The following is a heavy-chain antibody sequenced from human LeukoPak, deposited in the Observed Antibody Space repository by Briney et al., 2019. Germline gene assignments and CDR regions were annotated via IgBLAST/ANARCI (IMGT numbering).Heavy chain of an antibody. CDR1: GFTFSGYA. J-gene: IGHJ6*03. V-gene: IGHV3-30*04. D-gene: IGHD3-3*01. CDR3: ARNTPIPICFYMAV. CDR2: ISYDGSNT. Sequence: PGRSLRLSCAASGFTFSGYAMHWVRQAPGKGLEWVAHISYDGSNTYYADSVKGRFTISRDNSKNTLYLQMNSLRPEDTAVYSCARNTPIPICFYMAVWGKGTTVTVSS.